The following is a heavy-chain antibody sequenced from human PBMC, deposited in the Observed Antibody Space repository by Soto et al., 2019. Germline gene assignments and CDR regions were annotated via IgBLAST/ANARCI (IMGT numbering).Heavy chain of an antibody. CDR2: INPNSGGT. CDR1: GYTFTGYY. V-gene: IGHV1-2*04. J-gene: IGHJ4*02. Sequence: QVQLVQSGAEVKKPGSSVKVSCKASGYTFTGYYMHWVRQAPGQGLEWMGWINPNSGGTNYAQKFQGWVTMTRDTSISTAYMELSRLRSDDTAVYYCARADVAVAGRGFDYWGQGTLVTVSS. CDR3: ARADVAVAGRGFDY. D-gene: IGHD6-19*01.